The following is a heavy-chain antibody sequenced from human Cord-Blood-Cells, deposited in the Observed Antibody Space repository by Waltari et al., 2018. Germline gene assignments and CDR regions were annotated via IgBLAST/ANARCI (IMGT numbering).Heavy chain of an antibody. Sequence: EVQLVESGGGLVKPGWSLSPSCAAPGFTCSRYAMTWVRQAPGKGLEWVSSISSSSSYIYYADSVKGRFTISRDNAKNSLYLQMNSLRAEDTAVYYCAREPDYGDYFDYWGQGTLVTVSS. CDR2: ISSSSSYI. D-gene: IGHD4-17*01. J-gene: IGHJ4*02. CDR3: AREPDYGDYFDY. V-gene: IGHV3-21*01. CDR1: GFTCSRYA.